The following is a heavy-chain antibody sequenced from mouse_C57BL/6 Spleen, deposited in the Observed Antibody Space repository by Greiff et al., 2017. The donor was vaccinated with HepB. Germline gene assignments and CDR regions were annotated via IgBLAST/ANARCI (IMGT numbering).Heavy chain of an antibody. J-gene: IGHJ1*03. CDR2: ISYSGST. CDR3: ARSHYYGSSFDWYFDV. D-gene: IGHD1-1*01. Sequence: DVHLVESGPGLAKPSQTLSLTCSVTGYSITSDYWNWIRKFPGNKLEYMGYISYSGSTYYNPSLKSRISITRDTSKSQYYLQLNSVTTEDTATYYCARSHYYGSSFDWYFDVWGTGTTVTVSS. CDR1: GYSITSDY. V-gene: IGHV3-8*01.